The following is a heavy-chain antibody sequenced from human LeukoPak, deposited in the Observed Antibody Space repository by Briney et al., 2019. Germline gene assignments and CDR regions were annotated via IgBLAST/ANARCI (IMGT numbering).Heavy chain of an antibody. CDR2: ISNSGST. CDR3: ARRSFFDF. V-gene: IGHV4-59*08. CDR1: GVSISSYY. Sequence: SETLSLTCTVSGVSISSYYWSWIRQPPRKGLELIAYISNSGSTNYNPSLKSRVTISVDTSKNHFSLKLSSVTAADTAIYFCARRSFFDFWGQGTLVTVSS. J-gene: IGHJ4*02.